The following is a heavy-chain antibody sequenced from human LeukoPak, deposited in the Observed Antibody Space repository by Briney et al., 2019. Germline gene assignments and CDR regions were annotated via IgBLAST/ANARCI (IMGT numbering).Heavy chain of an antibody. Sequence: SETLSFTCTVSGGSISSYYWSWIRQPPGKGLEWIGYIYYSGSTNYNPSLKSRVTISVDTSKNQFSLKLSSVTAADTAVYYCARHAGTDRDGIDYWGQGTLVTVSS. CDR3: ARHAGTDRDGIDY. CDR2: IYYSGST. J-gene: IGHJ4*02. V-gene: IGHV4-59*08. D-gene: IGHD5-24*01. CDR1: GGSISSYY.